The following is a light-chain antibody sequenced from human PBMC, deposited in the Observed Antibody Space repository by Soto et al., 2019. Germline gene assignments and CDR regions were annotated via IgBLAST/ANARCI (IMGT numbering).Light chain of an antibody. CDR2: GAS. CDR1: ESVSSI. V-gene: IGKV3D-15*01. Sequence: EIVMTQSPATLSVSPGERATLSCRASESVSSIYVAWYQQKPGQAPTLLIYGASTRATGIPDRFSGSVSGTEFTLTITSLQSEDFAVYYCQQYHNWPRTFGQGTKVDI. CDR3: QQYHNWPRT. J-gene: IGKJ1*01.